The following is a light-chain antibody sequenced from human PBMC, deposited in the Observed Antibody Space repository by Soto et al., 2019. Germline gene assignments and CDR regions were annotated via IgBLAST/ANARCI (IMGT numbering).Light chain of an antibody. V-gene: IGKV3D-15*01. CDR3: QQSYSTSVT. CDR1: QSVSSN. CDR2: GAS. J-gene: IGKJ1*01. Sequence: EIVMTQSPATLSVSPGERATLSCRASQSVSSNLAWYQQKPGQAPRLLIYGASSRATGIPDRFSGSGSGTDFTLTISSLQPEDFATYYCQQSYSTSVTFGQGTKVDIK.